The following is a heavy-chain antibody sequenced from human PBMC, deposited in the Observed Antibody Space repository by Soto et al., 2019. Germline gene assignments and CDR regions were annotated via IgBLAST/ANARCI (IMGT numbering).Heavy chain of an antibody. CDR1: GFTFSSYW. J-gene: IGHJ4*02. D-gene: IGHD3-9*01. Sequence: GGSLRLSCAASGFTFSSYWMSWVRQAPGKGLEWVANIKQDGSEKYYVDSVKGRFTISRDNAKNSLYLQMNSLRAEDTAVYYCAGYKMHYDILTGYYKGPFDYWGQG. CDR3: AGYKMHYDILTGYYKGPFDY. V-gene: IGHV3-7*03. CDR2: IKQDGSEK.